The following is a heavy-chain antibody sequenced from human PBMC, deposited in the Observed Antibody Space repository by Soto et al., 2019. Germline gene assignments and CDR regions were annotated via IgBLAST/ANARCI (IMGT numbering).Heavy chain of an antibody. CDR3: GRDFGSGHAYV. CDR2: IDPSDSYT. Sequence: GESLKISCQTSDEIFNTYWITWVRQMPGRGLEWVGRIDPSDSYTTYNPSLKGHVILSVDKSMNTAYVQWTSLRASDTAMYFCGRDFGSGHAYVWGQGTLVTVSS. V-gene: IGHV5-10-1*01. J-gene: IGHJ1*01. CDR1: DEIFNTYW. D-gene: IGHD1-26*01.